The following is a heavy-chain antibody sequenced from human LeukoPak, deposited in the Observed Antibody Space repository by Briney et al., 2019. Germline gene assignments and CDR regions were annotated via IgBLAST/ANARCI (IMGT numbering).Heavy chain of an antibody. D-gene: IGHD3-16*02. CDR3: ARAYVWGSYRGNGFDY. V-gene: IGHV1-18*01. J-gene: IGHJ4*02. Sequence: ASVKVSCKASGYTFTSYGISWVRQAPGQGLEWMGWISAYNGNTNYAQKLQGRVTMTTDTSTSTAYMELRSLRSDDTAVYYCARAYVWGSYRGNGFDYCGQGTLVTVSS. CDR1: GYTFTSYG. CDR2: ISAYNGNT.